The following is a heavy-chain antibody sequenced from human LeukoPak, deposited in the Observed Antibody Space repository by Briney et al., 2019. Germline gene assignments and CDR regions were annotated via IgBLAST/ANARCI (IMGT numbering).Heavy chain of an antibody. J-gene: IGHJ4*02. V-gene: IGHV3-74*01. CDR1: GFTFSSYW. Sequence: GGSLRLSCAASGFTFSSYWMHWVRQAPGKGLVWVSHINTDGSSTSYADSVKGRFTISRDNAKNTLYLQMNSLRAEDTAVYYRARSYLGATTVYYFDYWGQGTLVTVSS. CDR3: ARSYLGATTVYYFDY. D-gene: IGHD1-26*01. CDR2: INTDGSST.